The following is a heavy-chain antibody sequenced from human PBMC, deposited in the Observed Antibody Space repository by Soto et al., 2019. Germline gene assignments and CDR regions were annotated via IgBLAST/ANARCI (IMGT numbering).Heavy chain of an antibody. J-gene: IGHJ5*02. CDR2: ISIGTSTI. CDR1: GFTCSSYT. D-gene: IGHD2-8*01. V-gene: IGHV3-48*02. Sequence: GSRRRSCPASGFTCSSYTMNWVRQAPGKGLEWVSYISIGTSTIYYADSVKGRFTISRDDAKNSLYLQMNSLRDEDTVVYYCARDNGMAGSFDPWGQGTMVTVSS. CDR3: ARDNGMAGSFDP.